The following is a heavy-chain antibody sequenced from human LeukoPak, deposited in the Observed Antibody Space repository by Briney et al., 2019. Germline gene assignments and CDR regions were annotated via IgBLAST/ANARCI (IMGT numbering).Heavy chain of an antibody. CDR1: GFTVSSNY. CDR2: ISSSGSTI. Sequence: PGGSLRLSCAASGFTVSSNYMSWVRQAPGKGLEWVSYISSSGSTIYYADSVKGRFTISRDNAKNSLYLQMNSLRAEDTAVYYCASDILTGYYPDYWGQGTLVTVSS. D-gene: IGHD3-9*01. CDR3: ASDILTGYYPDY. J-gene: IGHJ4*02. V-gene: IGHV3-11*04.